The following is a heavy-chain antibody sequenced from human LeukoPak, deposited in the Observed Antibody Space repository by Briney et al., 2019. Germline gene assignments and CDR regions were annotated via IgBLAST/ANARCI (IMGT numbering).Heavy chain of an antibody. CDR3: AREYGDENDDAFDI. CDR2: IIPIFGTA. Sequence: SVKVSCKASGGTFSSYAISWVRQAPGQGLEWMGGIIPIFGTANYAQKFQGRVTITADESTSTAYMELSSLRSEDTAVYYCAREYGDENDDAFDIWGQGTMVTVSS. CDR1: GGTFSSYA. J-gene: IGHJ3*02. D-gene: IGHD4-17*01. V-gene: IGHV1-69*13.